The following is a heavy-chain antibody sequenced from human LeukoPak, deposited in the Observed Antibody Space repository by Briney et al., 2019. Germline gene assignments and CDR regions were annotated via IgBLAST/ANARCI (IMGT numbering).Heavy chain of an antibody. V-gene: IGHV1-18*04. CDR1: GYTFTGYY. J-gene: IGHJ4*02. CDR3: ARAPRHGFDY. Sequence: ASVKVSCKASGYTFTGYYMHWVRQAPGQGLEWMGWISAYNGNTNYAQKLQGRVTMTTDTSTRTAYMELRSLRSDDTAVYYCARAPRHGFDYWGQGTLVTVSS. CDR2: ISAYNGNT.